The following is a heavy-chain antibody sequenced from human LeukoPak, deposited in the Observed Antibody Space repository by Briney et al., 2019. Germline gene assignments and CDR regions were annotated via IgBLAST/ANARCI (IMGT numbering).Heavy chain of an antibody. D-gene: IGHD3-10*01. J-gene: IGHJ3*02. CDR3: AREGGSGSYYTSLGGNAFDI. V-gene: IGHV4-4*09. Sequence: SETLSLTCTVSGGSISTFYWNWIRQPPGKGLEWIGYIYTSEVTIYSPSFRSRVAISVDTSKNQFSLKLSSVTAADTAVYYCAREGGSGSYYTSLGGNAFDIWGQGTMVTVSS. CDR1: GGSISTFY. CDR2: IYTSEVT.